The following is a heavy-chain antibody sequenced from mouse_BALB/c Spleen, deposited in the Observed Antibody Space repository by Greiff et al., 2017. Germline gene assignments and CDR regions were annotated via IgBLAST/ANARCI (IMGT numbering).Heavy chain of an antibody. CDR2: IDPANGNT. CDR1: GFNIKDTY. CDR3: ASLITTVTGFAY. V-gene: IGHV14-3*02. J-gene: IGHJ3*01. Sequence: VQLQQSGAELVKPGASVKLSCTASGFNIKDTYMHWVKQRPEQGLEWIGRIDPANGNTKYDPKFQGKATITADTSSNTAYLQLSSLTSEDTAVYYCASLITTVTGFAYWGQGTLVTVSA. D-gene: IGHD1-1*01.